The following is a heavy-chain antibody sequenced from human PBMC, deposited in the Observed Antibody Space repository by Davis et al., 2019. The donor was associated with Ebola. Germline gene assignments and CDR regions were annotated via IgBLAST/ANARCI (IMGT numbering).Heavy chain of an antibody. Sequence: SETLSLTCTVSGGSVSSGSYYWGWIRQPPGKGLEWIGSIYYSGSTYYNPSLKSRVTISVDTSKNQFSLKLSSVTAADTAVYYCSGLPYYYGMDVWGQGTTVTVSS. J-gene: IGHJ6*02. CDR3: SGLPYYYGMDV. CDR1: GGSVSSGSYY. CDR2: IYYSGST. V-gene: IGHV4-39*01. D-gene: IGHD5-12*01.